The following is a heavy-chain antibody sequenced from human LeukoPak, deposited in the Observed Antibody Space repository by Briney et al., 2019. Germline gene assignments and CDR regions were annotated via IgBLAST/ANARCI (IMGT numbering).Heavy chain of an antibody. CDR3: ARIRLGELSSPLDY. Sequence: PGGSLRLSCAASGFTFSSYAMSWVRRAPGKGLEWVSAISGSGGSTYYADSVKGRFTISRDNSKNTLYLQMNSLRAEDTAVYYCARIRLGELSSPLDYWGQGTLVTVSS. V-gene: IGHV3-23*01. J-gene: IGHJ4*02. CDR1: GFTFSSYA. D-gene: IGHD3-16*02. CDR2: ISGSGGST.